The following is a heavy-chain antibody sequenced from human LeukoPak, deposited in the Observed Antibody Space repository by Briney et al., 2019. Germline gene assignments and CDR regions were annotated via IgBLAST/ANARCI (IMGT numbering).Heavy chain of an antibody. J-gene: IGHJ6*02. CDR2: ISSSSSTI. D-gene: IGHD3-3*01. V-gene: IGHV3-11*04. CDR3: ARDQRGLRFLEWSTYYYGMDV. CDR1: GFTFSDYY. Sequence: GGSLRLSCAASGFTFSDYYMSWIRQAPGKGLEWVSYISSSSSTIYYADSVKGRFTISRDNAKNSLYLQMNSLRDEDTAVYYCARDQRGLRFLEWSTYYYGMDVWGQGTTVTVSS.